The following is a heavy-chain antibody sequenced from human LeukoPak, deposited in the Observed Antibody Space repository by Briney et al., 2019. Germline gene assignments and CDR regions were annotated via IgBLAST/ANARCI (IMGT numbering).Heavy chain of an antibody. Sequence: SETLSLTCTVSGGSISSYYWSWIRQPPGKGLEWIGYIYYNGSTNYNPSLKSRVTISVDTSKNQFSLKLSSVTAADTAVYYCARSPGASPTYGDYPFDYWGQGTLVTVSS. CDR1: GGSISSYY. J-gene: IGHJ4*02. CDR2: IYYNGST. V-gene: IGHV4-59*12. CDR3: ARSPGASPTYGDYPFDY. D-gene: IGHD4-17*01.